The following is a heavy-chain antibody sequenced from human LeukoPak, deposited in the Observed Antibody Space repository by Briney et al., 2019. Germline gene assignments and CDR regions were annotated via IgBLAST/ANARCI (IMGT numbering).Heavy chain of an antibody. V-gene: IGHV4-59*01. J-gene: IGHJ5*02. CDR1: GGSISSYY. CDR2: IYYSGST. CDR3: ASAGNIVGGWFDP. D-gene: IGHD2/OR15-2a*01. Sequence: SETLSLTCTVSGGSISSYYWSWIRQPPGKGLEWIGYIYYSGSTNYNPSLKSRVTISVDTSKNQFSLKLSSVTAADTAVYYCASAGNIVGGWFDPWGQGTLVTVSS.